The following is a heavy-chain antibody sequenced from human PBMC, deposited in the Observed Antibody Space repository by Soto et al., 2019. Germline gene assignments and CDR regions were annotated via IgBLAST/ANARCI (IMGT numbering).Heavy chain of an antibody. V-gene: IGHV3-23*01. D-gene: IGHD1-7*01. J-gene: IGHJ5*02. CDR2: ISGSGGST. CDR1: GFTFSSYA. CDR3: AKPPLPSITGTLDDGNWFDP. Sequence: GGSLRLSCAASGFTFSSYAMSWVRQAPGKGLEWVSAISGSGGSTYYADSVKGRFTISRDNSKNTLYLQMNSLRAEDTAVYYCAKPPLPSITGTLDDGNWFDPWGQGTLVTVSS.